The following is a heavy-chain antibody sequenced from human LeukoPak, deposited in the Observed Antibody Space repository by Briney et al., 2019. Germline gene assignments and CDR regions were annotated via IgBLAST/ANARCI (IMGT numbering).Heavy chain of an antibody. Sequence: PGGSLRLSCAASGFTFSSYAMHWVRQAPGKGLEWVAVISYDGSNKYYADSVKGRFTISRDNSKNTLYLQMNSLRAEDTALYYCAKDSSIAVAGTFDYWGQGTLVTVSS. D-gene: IGHD6-19*01. CDR1: GFTFSSYA. V-gene: IGHV3-30*04. CDR2: ISYDGSNK. CDR3: AKDSSIAVAGTFDY. J-gene: IGHJ4*02.